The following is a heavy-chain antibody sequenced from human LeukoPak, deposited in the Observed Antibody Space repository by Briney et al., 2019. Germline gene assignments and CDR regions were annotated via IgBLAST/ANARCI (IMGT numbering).Heavy chain of an antibody. CDR1: GFTFSSYA. CDR3: AKGTIVLISDY. V-gene: IGHV3-30-3*01. D-gene: IGHD2-8*01. Sequence: GGSLRLSCAASGFTFSSYAMHWVRQAPGKGLEWVAVISYDGSNKYYADSVKGRFTISRDNSKNTLYLQMNSLRAEDTAVYYCAKGTIVLISDYWGQGTLVTVSS. J-gene: IGHJ4*02. CDR2: ISYDGSNK.